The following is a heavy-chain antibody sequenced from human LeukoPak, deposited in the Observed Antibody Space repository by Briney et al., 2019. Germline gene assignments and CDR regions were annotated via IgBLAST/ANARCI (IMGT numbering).Heavy chain of an antibody. CDR3: AREPGAAILAIDY. CDR2: IWYDGSNK. V-gene: IGHV3-33*01. J-gene: IGHJ4*02. CDR1: GFTFSSYG. D-gene: IGHD2-2*02. Sequence: GGSLRLSCAASGFTFSSYGMHWARQATGKGLEWVAVIWYDGSNKYYADSVKGRFTISRDNSKNTLYLQMNSLRAEDTAVYYCAREPGAAILAIDYWGQGTLVTVSS.